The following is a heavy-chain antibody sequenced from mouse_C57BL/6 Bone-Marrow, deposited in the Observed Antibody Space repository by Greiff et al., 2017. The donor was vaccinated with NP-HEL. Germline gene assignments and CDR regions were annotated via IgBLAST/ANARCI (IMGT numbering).Heavy chain of an antibody. D-gene: IGHD1-1*01. CDR1: GYTFTSYW. CDR3: ARGDHDGSSPYWYFDV. J-gene: IGHJ1*03. CDR2: IDPSDSET. Sequence: VQLQQPGAELVRPGSSVKLSCKASGYTFTSYWMHWVKQRPIQGLEWIGNIDPSDSETHYNQKFKDKATLTVDKSSSTAYMQLSSLTSDDSAVYYCARGDHDGSSPYWYFDVWGTGTTVTVSS. V-gene: IGHV1-52*01.